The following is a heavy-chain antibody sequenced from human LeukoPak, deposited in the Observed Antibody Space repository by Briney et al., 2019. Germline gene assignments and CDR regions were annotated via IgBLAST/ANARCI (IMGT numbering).Heavy chain of an antibody. CDR3: ARDNVDTATYGMDV. CDR1: GYTFTGYY. J-gene: IGHJ6*02. Sequence: ASVKVSCNASGYTFTGYYMHWVRQAPGQGLEWMGWINPNSGGTNYAQKFQGRVTMTRDTSISTAYMELSRLRSEDTAVYYCARDNVDTATYGMDVWGQGTTVTVSS. D-gene: IGHD5-18*01. CDR2: INPNSGGT. V-gene: IGHV1-2*02.